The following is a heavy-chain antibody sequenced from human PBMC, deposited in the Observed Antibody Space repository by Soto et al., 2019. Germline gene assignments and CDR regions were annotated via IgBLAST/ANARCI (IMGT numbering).Heavy chain of an antibody. CDR2: IIPILGIA. Sequence: QVQLVQSGAEVKKPGSSVKVSCKASGGTFSSYTISWVRQAPGQGLEWMGRIIPILGIANYAQKFQGRVTITADKFTSTAYMELSSLRSEDTAVYYCATHYDFWSGYQNFDYWGQGTLVTVSS. D-gene: IGHD3-3*01. J-gene: IGHJ4*02. CDR1: GGTFSSYT. CDR3: ATHYDFWSGYQNFDY. V-gene: IGHV1-69*02.